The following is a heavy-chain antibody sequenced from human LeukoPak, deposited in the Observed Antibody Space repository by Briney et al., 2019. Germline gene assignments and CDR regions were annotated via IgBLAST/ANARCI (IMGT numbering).Heavy chain of an antibody. D-gene: IGHD1-14*01. CDR2: IYYRGNS. J-gene: IGHJ3*02. CDR1: GVSISSNY. V-gene: IGHV4-59*08. Sequence: PSETLSLTCTVSGVSISSNYWNWIRQPPGKGLEWIGYIYYRGNSNYNPTLRSRVTISVDTSKNQFSLKLSSVTAADTAVYYCARRGTTGAFDIWGRGTMVTVSS. CDR3: ARRGTTGAFDI.